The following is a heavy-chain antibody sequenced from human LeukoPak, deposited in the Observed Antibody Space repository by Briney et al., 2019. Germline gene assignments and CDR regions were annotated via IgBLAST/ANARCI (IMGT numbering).Heavy chain of an antibody. J-gene: IGHJ6*03. CDR3: ASPGSRCSGGSCYDYYYYMDV. CDR1: EFSVGSNY. CDR2: IYSGGST. V-gene: IGHV3-66*01. Sequence: PGGSLRLSCAASEFSVGSNYMTWVRQAPGKGLEWVSLIYSGGSTYYADSVKGRFTISRDNAKNSLYLQMNSLRAEDTAVYYCASPGSRCSGGSCYDYYYYMDVWGKGTTVTVSS. D-gene: IGHD2-15*01.